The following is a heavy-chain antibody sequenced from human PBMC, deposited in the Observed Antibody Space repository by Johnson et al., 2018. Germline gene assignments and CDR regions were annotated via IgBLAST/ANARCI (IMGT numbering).Heavy chain of an antibody. D-gene: IGHD5-24*01. CDR1: GFIFSNYD. CDR3: PRETMAEDRGHYYYGMDV. V-gene: IGHV3-30*03. CDR2: ISYDGSKK. J-gene: IGHJ6*02. Sequence: QVQLVQSGGGVVQPGRSLRLSCAASGFIFSNYDMHWVRQAPGKGLEWVAVISYDGSKKYYADSVKGRFTISRDNSNNTLYLQMKSLRVEDTAVYYCPRETMAEDRGHYYYGMDVWGQGTTVVVSS.